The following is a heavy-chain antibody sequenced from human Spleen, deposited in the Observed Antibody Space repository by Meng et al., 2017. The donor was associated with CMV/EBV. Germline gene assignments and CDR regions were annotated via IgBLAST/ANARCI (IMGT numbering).Heavy chain of an antibody. Sequence: GESLKISCAASGFTFSDYSMNWIRQAPGKGLEWVSFISRSSGIIHYADSVKGRFTISSDNAKNSLYLPMNSQRAEDTAVYYCGRLRDYWGQGTLVTVSS. V-gene: IGHV3-48*04. J-gene: IGHJ4*02. CDR3: GRLRDY. CDR1: GFTFSDYS. CDR2: ISRSSGII. D-gene: IGHD3-10*01.